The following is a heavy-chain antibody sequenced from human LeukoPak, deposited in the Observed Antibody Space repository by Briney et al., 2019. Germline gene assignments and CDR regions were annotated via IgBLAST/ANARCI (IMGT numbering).Heavy chain of an antibody. CDR2: IYYSGST. J-gene: IGHJ6*02. CDR3: AAMGGGLAWCSASYYLGVYYYYYGMDV. D-gene: IGHD3-10*02. V-gene: IGHV4-39*01. CDR1: GGSISSSSYY. Sequence: SETLSLTCTVSGGSISSSSYYWGWIRQPPGKGLEWIGSIYYSGSTYYNPSLKSRVTISVDTSKNQFSLKLSSVTAADTAVYYCAAMGGGLAWCSASYYLGVYYYYYGMDVWGQGTTVTVSS.